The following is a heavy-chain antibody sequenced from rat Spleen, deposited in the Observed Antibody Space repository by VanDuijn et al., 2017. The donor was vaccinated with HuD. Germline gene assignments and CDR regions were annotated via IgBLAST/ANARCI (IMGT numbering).Heavy chain of an antibody. CDR3: ERRHYGYTDYFDY. V-gene: IGHV5-7*01. J-gene: IGHJ2*01. D-gene: IGHD1-6*01. CDR2: ISYGDRSGHSST. CDR1: GFTFSNYD. Sequence: EVQLVESGGGLVQPGRSMKLSCAASGFTFSNYDMAWVRQAPKKGLEWVATISYGDRSGHSSTYYRDSVKGRFTISRDNAKSTLSLQMDSLRSEDTATYYCERRHYGYTDYFDYWGQGVMVTVSS.